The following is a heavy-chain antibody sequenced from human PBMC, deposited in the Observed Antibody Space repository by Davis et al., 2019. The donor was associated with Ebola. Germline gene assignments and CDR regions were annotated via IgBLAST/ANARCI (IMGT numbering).Heavy chain of an antibody. V-gene: IGHV1-69*13. CDR3: ARGEQWLVQDY. Sequence: SVKVSCKASGFSFFRYAISWVRQAPGQGLEWMGGIIPIFGTANYAQKFQGRVTITADESTSTAYMELSSLRSEDTAVYYCARGEQWLVQDYWGQGTLVTVSS. D-gene: IGHD6-19*01. CDR2: IIPIFGTA. CDR1: GFSFFRYA. J-gene: IGHJ4*02.